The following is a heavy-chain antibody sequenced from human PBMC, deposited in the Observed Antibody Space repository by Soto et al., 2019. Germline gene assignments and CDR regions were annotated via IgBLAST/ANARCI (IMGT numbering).Heavy chain of an antibody. CDR2: IIPVFQTA. CDR3: ARVGSGYTWFNEF. V-gene: IGHV1-69*01. J-gene: IGHJ4*02. D-gene: IGHD3-22*01. CDR1: GGLFSSYP. Sequence: QEQLVQSGAEVKKPGSSVKVSCKASGGLFSSYPISWVRQVPGQGLEWMGGIIPVFQTAYYTQRFQGRVTITADASTNTAYMELSSLRSEATAISYCARVGSGYTWFNEFWGQGTLVTVAS.